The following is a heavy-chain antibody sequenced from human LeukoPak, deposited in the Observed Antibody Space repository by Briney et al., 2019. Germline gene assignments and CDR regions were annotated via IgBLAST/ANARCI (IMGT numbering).Heavy chain of an antibody. V-gene: IGHV1-8*01. Sequence: GASVKVSCKASGYTFTSYDINWVRQATGQGLEWMGWMNPNSGNTGYAQKFQGRVTMTRNTSISTAYMELSSLRSEDTAVYYCARVHYSSGWQINYYYYMDVWGKGTTVTISS. CDR3: ARVHYSSGWQINYYYYMDV. D-gene: IGHD6-19*01. CDR2: MNPNSGNT. J-gene: IGHJ6*03. CDR1: GYTFTSYD.